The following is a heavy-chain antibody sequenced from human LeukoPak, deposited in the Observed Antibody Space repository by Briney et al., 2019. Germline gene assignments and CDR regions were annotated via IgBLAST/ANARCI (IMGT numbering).Heavy chain of an antibody. CDR2: ISGRGISA. CDR3: ARVGGVVAGAFDI. J-gene: IGHJ3*02. V-gene: IGHV3-23*01. D-gene: IGHD6-19*01. CDR1: GLTFSNYA. Sequence: GGSLRLSCVASGLTFSNYAMSWVRQAPGKGLEWVSGISGRGISAYYADSVKGRFTISRDNSKNTLYLQMNSLRAEDTAVYYCARVGGVVAGAFDIWGQGTMVTVSS.